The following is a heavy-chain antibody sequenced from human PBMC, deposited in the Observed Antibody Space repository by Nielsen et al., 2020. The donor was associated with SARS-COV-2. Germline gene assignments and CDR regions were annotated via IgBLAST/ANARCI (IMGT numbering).Heavy chain of an antibody. D-gene: IGHD6-13*01. V-gene: IGHV1-2*06. CDR2: INPNSGGT. CDR3: ARNIAAAIDY. Sequence: ASVKVSCKASGYTFTGYYMHWVRQAPGQGLEWMGRINPNSGGTNYAQKFQGRVTMTRDTSTSTVYMELSSLRSEDTAVYYCARNIAAAIDYWGQGTLVTVSS. CDR1: GYTFTGYY. J-gene: IGHJ4*02.